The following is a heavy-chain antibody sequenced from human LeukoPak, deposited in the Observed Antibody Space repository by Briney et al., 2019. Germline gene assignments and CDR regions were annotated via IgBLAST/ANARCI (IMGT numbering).Heavy chain of an antibody. J-gene: IGHJ4*02. CDR3: ARAGGVRRYYDSSGPYFDY. Sequence: GGSLRLSCAASGFTFSSYSMNWVRQAPGKGLEWVSSISSSSSYIHYADSVKGRFTISRDNAKNSLYLQMNSLRAEDTAVYYCARAGGVRRYYDSSGPYFDYWGQGTLVTVSS. CDR2: ISSSSSYI. D-gene: IGHD3-22*01. V-gene: IGHV3-21*01. CDR1: GFTFSSYS.